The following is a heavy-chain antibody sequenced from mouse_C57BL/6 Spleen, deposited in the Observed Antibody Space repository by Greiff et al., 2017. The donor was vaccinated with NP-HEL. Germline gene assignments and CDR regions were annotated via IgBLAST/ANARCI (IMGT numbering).Heavy chain of an antibody. D-gene: IGHD1-1*01. CDR1: GYTFTSYW. CDR3: ARGITTVVARRYFDV. CDR2: IYPGSGST. V-gene: IGHV1-55*01. J-gene: IGHJ1*03. Sequence: QVQLQQPGAELVKPGASVKMSCKASGYTFTSYWITWVKQRPGQGLEWIGDIYPGSGSTNYNEKFKSKATLTVDTSSSTAYMQLSSLTTEDSAVYYCARGITTVVARRYFDVWGTGTTVTVSS.